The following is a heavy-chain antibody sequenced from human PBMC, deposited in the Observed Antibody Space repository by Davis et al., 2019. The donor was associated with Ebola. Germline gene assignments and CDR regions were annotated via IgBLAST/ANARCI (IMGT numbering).Heavy chain of an antibody. Sequence: KVSCKGSGYIFTKYWIGWVRQMPGKGLEWMGIFYPGDSQTRYSPSFRGQVTISADKSIRTAYLQWSGLKASDTAMYYCASLRRTITGMDDAFDIWGQGTMVTVSS. V-gene: IGHV5-51*01. J-gene: IGHJ3*02. CDR2: FYPGDSQT. CDR3: ASLRRTITGMDDAFDI. D-gene: IGHD1-20*01. CDR1: GYIFTKYW.